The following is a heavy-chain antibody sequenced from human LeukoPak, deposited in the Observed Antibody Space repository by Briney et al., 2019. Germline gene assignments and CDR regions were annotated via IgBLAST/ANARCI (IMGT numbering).Heavy chain of an antibody. Sequence: GASVQVSCKASGYTFTGYYMHWVRQAPGQGLEWMGWINPNSGGTNYAQKFQGRVTMTRDTSISTAYMELSRLRSDDTAVYYCARDWGGVRYSYGAPVDYYYMDVWGKGTTVTVSS. CDR3: ARDWGGVRYSYGAPVDYYYMDV. CDR2: INPNSGGT. V-gene: IGHV1-2*02. CDR1: GYTFTGYY. J-gene: IGHJ6*03. D-gene: IGHD5-18*01.